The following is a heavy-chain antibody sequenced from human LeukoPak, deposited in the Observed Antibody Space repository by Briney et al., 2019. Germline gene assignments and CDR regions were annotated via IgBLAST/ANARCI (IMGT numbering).Heavy chain of an antibody. D-gene: IGHD3-10*01. CDR2: IRYDGSNK. J-gene: IGHJ2*01. Sequence: QSGGSLRLSCAASGFTFSSYGMHWVRQAPGKGLEWVAFIRYDGSNKYYADSVKGRFTISRDNAKNSLYLQMNSLRAEDTAVYYCARGGGSGSYYHFDLWGRGTLVTVSS. V-gene: IGHV3-30*02. CDR1: GFTFSSYG. CDR3: ARGGGSGSYYHFDL.